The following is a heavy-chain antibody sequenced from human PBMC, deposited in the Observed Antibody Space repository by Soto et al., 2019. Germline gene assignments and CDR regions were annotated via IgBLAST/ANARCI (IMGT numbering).Heavy chain of an antibody. J-gene: IGHJ6*01. CDR2: INPADSET. CDR1: GYSYTSYW. V-gene: IGHV5-51*01. D-gene: IGHD6-6*01. Sequence: PVESLTISCKVSGYSYTSYWIVWVLQRPGRGLEWMGMINPADSETNYSPSFQGQVTISADRSTSTAFLQWSSLKASDTAMYYCVRRAEGRPGDGYYYVALDVWGQGTTVTVSS. CDR3: VRRAEGRPGDGYYYVALDV.